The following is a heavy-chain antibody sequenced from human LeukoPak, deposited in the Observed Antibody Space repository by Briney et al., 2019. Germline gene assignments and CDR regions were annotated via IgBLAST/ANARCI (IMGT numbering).Heavy chain of an antibody. J-gene: IGHJ4*02. D-gene: IGHD2-21*02. V-gene: IGHV1-69*04. Sequence: SVKVSCKASGGTFSSYAISWVRQAPGQGLEWMGRIIPILGIANYAQKFQGRVTITADKSTSTAYMELSSLRSEDTAVYYCARDWGPTGYCGGDCYSFDYCGQGTLVTVSS. CDR2: IIPILGIA. CDR1: GGTFSSYA. CDR3: ARDWGPTGYCGGDCYSFDY.